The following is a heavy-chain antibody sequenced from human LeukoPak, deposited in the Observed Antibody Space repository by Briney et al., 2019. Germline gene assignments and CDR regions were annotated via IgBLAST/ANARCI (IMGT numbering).Heavy chain of an antibody. Sequence: GGSLRLSCAASGFTFNSYEKNWVRQAPGKGLEWVSSISSSSSYIYYADSVKGRFTISRDNAKNSLYLQMNSLRVEDTAVYYCARDHNYAFDNWGQGTLVTVSS. CDR2: ISSSSSYI. D-gene: IGHD1-1*01. V-gene: IGHV3-21*01. J-gene: IGHJ4*02. CDR1: GFTFNSYE. CDR3: ARDHNYAFDN.